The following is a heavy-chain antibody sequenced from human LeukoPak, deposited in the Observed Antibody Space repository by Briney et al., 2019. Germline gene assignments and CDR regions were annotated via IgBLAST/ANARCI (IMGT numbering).Heavy chain of an antibody. V-gene: IGHV4-59*01. D-gene: IGHD2-2*01. Sequence: ETLSLTCTVSGGSISSYYWSLIRQPPGKGLEWIGYIYYSGNSNYNPSLNSRVTISVDTSKNQFSLRLSSVTAADTAIYYCARDLGYCSTASCYAWFDPWGQGTLVTVSS. CDR1: GGSISSYY. CDR3: ARDLGYCSTASCYAWFDP. CDR2: IYYSGNS. J-gene: IGHJ5*02.